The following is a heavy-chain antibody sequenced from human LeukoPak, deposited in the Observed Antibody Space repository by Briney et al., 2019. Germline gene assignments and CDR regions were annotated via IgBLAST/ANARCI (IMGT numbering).Heavy chain of an antibody. V-gene: IGHV4-59*01. J-gene: IGHJ4*02. Sequence: ASETLSLTCTVSDDSISSYYWSWIRQPPGKGLEWIGYTYYSGNTNYNPSLKSRVTISVDTSKNQFSLKLTSVTPADTAVYYCTRGGSGFDHWGQGTLVTVSS. CDR2: TYYSGNT. CDR3: TRGGSGFDH. CDR1: DDSISSYY. D-gene: IGHD6-25*01.